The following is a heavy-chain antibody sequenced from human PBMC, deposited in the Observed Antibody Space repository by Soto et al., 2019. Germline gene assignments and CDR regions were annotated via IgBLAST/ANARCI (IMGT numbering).Heavy chain of an antibody. Sequence: QVHVQQWGAGLLKPSETLSLTCAVSGESYNPYFWSWVRQPPGKGLEWIAEINQSGGTYYNPSLKSRLARSLDTSKNQFSLTLNSVTAAETAMYYCAIGQGGTNYWGQGTLVTVSS. CDR3: AIGQGGTNY. J-gene: IGHJ4*02. V-gene: IGHV4-34*02. D-gene: IGHD3-16*01. CDR1: GESYNPYF. CDR2: INQSGGT.